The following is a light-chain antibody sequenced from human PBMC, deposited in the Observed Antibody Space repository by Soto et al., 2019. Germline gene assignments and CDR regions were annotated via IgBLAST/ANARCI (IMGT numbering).Light chain of an antibody. CDR1: SSDVGGYNY. V-gene: IGLV2-14*01. CDR2: NVS. J-gene: IGLJ1*01. CDR3: SSYTSSSTRA. Sequence: QSVLTQPASVSGSPGQSITISCTGTSSDVGGYNYVSWYQQHPAKAPKLMIYNVSNRPSGVSNRFSGSNSGNTASLSISGPQAEDEADYYCSSYTSSSTRAFGTGTKVTVL.